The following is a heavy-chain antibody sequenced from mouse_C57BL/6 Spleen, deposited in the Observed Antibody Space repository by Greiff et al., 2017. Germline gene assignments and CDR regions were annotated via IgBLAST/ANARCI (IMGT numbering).Heavy chain of an antibody. CDR3: ARSHLTCGIDY. CDR2: IYPGDGDT. V-gene: IGHV1-82*01. Sequence: LQQSGPELVKPGASVKISCKASGYAFSSSWMNWVKQRPGQGLEWIGGIYPGDGDTNYNGKFKGKATLTADKSSSTAYMQLRSLTSEDSAVYCCARSHLTCGIDYWGQGTTLTVSS. D-gene: IGHD4-1*01. J-gene: IGHJ2*01. CDR1: GYAFSSSW.